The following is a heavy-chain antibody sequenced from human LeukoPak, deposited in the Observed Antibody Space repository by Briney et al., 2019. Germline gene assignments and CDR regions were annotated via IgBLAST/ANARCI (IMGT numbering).Heavy chain of an antibody. CDR2: ISGSGGTT. V-gene: IGHV3-23*01. D-gene: IGHD2-15*01. J-gene: IGHJ5*02. Sequence: GGSLRLSCAASGFTFSSYAMSWVRQAPGKGLEGVSSISGSGGTTYYADSVKGRFTISRDNSKNTLFLQMNSLRAEDTAVYYCAKDGLVVAATTRYNWFDPWGQGALVTVSS. CDR3: AKDGLVVAATTRYNWFDP. CDR1: GFTFSSYA.